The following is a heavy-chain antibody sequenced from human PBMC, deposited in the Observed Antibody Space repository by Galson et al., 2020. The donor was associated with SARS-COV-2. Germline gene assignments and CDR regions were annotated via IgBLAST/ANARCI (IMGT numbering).Heavy chain of an antibody. V-gene: IGHV4-38-2*02. D-gene: IGHD3-16*01. CDR2: INHSGNT. CDR3: ARGNEFRPYSAFNN. CDR1: GYSISSGYH. J-gene: IGHJ4*02. Sequence: SETLSLTCTVSGYSISSGYHWGWIRQPPGKGLECIGSINHSGNTYYNPSLESRVTISVDTSKNQFSLKLSSVTAADTAVYYCARGNEFRPYSAFNNWGQGTLVTVSS.